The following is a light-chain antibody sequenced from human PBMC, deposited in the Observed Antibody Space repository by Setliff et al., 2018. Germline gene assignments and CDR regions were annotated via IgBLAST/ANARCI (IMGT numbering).Light chain of an antibody. Sequence: QAVVTQEPSLTVSPGGTVTLTCDSNTGAVTSGHYPYWFQQKPGLAPRTLIYDTSIKYSSTPARFSGSLLGGKAALTLSGAQPEDEAAYYCLPSFGGGRAVFGGGTKVTVL. CDR2: DTS. J-gene: IGLJ3*02. V-gene: IGLV7-46*01. CDR1: TGAVTSGHY. CDR3: LPSFGGGRAV.